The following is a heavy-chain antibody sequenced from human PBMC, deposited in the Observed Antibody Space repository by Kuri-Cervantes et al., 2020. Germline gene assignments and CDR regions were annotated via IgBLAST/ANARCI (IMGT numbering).Heavy chain of an antibody. J-gene: IGHJ4*02. CDR3: ARRNYGGPFDY. V-gene: IGHV3-74*01. D-gene: IGHD4-23*01. CDR2: INSDGSST. Sequence: LSLTCAASGFTFSSYWMHWVRQAPGKGLVWVSRINSDGSSTSYADSVKGRFTISRDNSKNTLYLQMNSLRAEDTAVYYCARRNYGGPFDYWGQGTLVTVSS. CDR1: GFTFSSYW.